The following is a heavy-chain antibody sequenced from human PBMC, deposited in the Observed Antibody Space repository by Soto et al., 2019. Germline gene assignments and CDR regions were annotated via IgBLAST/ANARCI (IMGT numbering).Heavy chain of an antibody. CDR3: ARLSADYVGYFDY. CDR2: IYFDGST. Sequence: PSETLSLTCAVSGGSISSSNYYWGWVRQPPGKGPEWIGTIYFDGSTYYNPALKTRVTLSVDTSQNQFSLNLTSVTAADTAVYYCARLSADYVGYFDYWGQGNMVTVSS. J-gene: IGHJ4*02. V-gene: IGHV4-39*01. D-gene: IGHD4-17*01. CDR1: GGSISSSNYY.